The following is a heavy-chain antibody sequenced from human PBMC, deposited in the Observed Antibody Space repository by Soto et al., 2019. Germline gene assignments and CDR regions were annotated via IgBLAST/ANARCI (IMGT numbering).Heavy chain of an antibody. CDR3: ARGIYYYDSSVYYSY. J-gene: IGHJ4*02. D-gene: IGHD3-22*01. CDR2: ISSSSSYI. Sequence: EVQLVESGGGLVKPGGSLRLSCAASGFTFSSYSMNWVRQAPGKGLEWVSSISSSSSYIYYADSVKGRFTISRDNAKNSLHLQMNSLRAADTAVYYCARGIYYYDSSVYYSYWGQGPLVTVSS. CDR1: GFTFSSYS. V-gene: IGHV3-21*01.